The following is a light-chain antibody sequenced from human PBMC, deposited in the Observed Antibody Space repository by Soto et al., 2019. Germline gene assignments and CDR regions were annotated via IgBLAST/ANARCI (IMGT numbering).Light chain of an antibody. Sequence: EIVLTQSPATLSLSPGERATLSCRASQGVSSYLAWYQQKPGQAPRLLIYDASNRATGIPARFSGSGPGTDFTLTISSLEPEDFAVYYCQQRSNWHGTFGGGTKVEIK. CDR2: DAS. V-gene: IGKV3D-11*01. J-gene: IGKJ4*01. CDR3: QQRSNWHGT. CDR1: QGVSSY.